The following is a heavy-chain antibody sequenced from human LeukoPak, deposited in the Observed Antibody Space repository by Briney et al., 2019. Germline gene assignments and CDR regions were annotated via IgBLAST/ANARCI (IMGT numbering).Heavy chain of an antibody. J-gene: IGHJ4*02. CDR3: AKLGIAAADY. CDR2: IIPIFGTA. Sequence: GASVKVSCKASGGAFSSYAISWVRQAPGQGLEWMGGIIPIFGTANYAQKFQGRVTITADESTSTAYMELSSLRSEDTAVYYCAKLGIAAADYWGQGTLVTVSS. CDR1: GGAFSSYA. V-gene: IGHV1-69*13. D-gene: IGHD6-13*01.